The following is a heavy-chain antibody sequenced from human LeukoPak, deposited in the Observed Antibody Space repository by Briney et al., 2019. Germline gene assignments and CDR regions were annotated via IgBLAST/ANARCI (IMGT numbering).Heavy chain of an antibody. J-gene: IGHJ4*02. D-gene: IGHD6-6*01. CDR2: IYYSGST. CDR1: GGSINSYY. CDR3: ARGYSRSSGRLDY. Sequence: MSSETLSLTCTVSGGSINSYYWSWIRQPPGKGLEWIGYIYYSGSTNYNPSLRSRVTISVDTSKNQFSLKLNSVTAADTAVYYCARGYSRSSGRLDYWGQGTLVTVSS. V-gene: IGHV4-59*08.